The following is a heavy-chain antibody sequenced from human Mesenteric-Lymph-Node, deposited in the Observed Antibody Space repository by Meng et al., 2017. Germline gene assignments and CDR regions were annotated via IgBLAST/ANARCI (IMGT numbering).Heavy chain of an antibody. Sequence: GGSLRLSCTASGFTFSSYWMTWVRQAPGEGLEWVANIQQDGSETRYVDSVKGRFTISRDNGNDSLFLQMNSLRAEETAVYYCARPRKILAWTGFDSWGQGTLVTVSS. V-gene: IGHV3-7*01. CDR2: IQQDGSET. CDR3: ARPRKILAWTGFDS. J-gene: IGHJ4*02. CDR1: GFTFSSYW. D-gene: IGHD5-12*01.